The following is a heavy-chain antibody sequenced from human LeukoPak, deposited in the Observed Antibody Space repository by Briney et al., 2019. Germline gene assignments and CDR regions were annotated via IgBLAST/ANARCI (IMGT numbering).Heavy chain of an antibody. V-gene: IGHV1-2*02. J-gene: IGHJ6*03. CDR2: INPNSGGT. D-gene: IGHD3-10*01. Sequence: GASVKVSCKASGYTFTGYYMHWVRQAPGQGLEWMGWINPNSGGTNYAQKFQGRVTMTRDTSISTAYMELSRLRSDDTAVYYCARGRGFGELFRTQYYYYMDVWGKGTTVTISS. CDR1: GYTFTGYY. CDR3: ARGRGFGELFRTQYYYYMDV.